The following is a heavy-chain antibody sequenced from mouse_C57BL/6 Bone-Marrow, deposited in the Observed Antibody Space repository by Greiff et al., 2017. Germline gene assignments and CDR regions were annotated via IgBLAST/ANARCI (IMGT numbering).Heavy chain of an antibody. V-gene: IGHV1-64*01. D-gene: IGHD1-1*01. CDR1: GYTFTSYW. J-gene: IGHJ3*01. Sequence: VKLQESGAELVKPGASVKLSCKASGYTFTSYWMHWVKQRPGQGLEWIGMIHPNSGSTNYNEKFESKATLTVDKSSSTAYMQLSSLTSEDSAVYYCARGDYYGSSYPFAYWGQGTLVTVSA. CDR3: ARGDYYGSSYPFAY. CDR2: IHPNSGST.